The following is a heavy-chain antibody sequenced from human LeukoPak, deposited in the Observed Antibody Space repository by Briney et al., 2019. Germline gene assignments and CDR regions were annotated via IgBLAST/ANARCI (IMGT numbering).Heavy chain of an antibody. CDR3: AKESSTIQLWSNWFDP. CDR2: ISGSGGST. CDR1: GFTFSSYA. Sequence: GGFLRLSCAASGFTFSSYAMSWVRQAPGKGLEWVSAISGSGGSTYYADSVKGRFTISRDNSKNTLYLQMNSLRAEDTAVYYCAKESSTIQLWSNWFDPWGQGTLVTVSS. J-gene: IGHJ5*02. V-gene: IGHV3-23*01. D-gene: IGHD5-18*01.